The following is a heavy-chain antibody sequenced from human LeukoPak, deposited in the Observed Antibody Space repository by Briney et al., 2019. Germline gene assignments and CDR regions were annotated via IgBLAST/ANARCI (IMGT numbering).Heavy chain of an antibody. D-gene: IGHD3/OR15-3a*01. CDR3: ARRRDFIDY. CDR2: SSSSGSTI. V-gene: IGHV3-11*01. CDR1: GFTLSDYY. J-gene: IGHJ4*02. Sequence: PGGSRRLSCAASGFTLSDYYMSWIRQAPGKGLEWVSYSSSSGSTIYYADSVKGRFAISRDSAKNSLYLQMNSLRAEDTAVYYCARRRDFIDYWGQGTLVTVSS.